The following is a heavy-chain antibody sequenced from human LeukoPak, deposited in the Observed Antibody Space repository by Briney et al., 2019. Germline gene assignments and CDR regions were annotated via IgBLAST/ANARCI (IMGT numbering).Heavy chain of an antibody. CDR3: ARGVAPTYGMDV. J-gene: IGHJ6*02. Sequence: GASVKVSCKASGYTFTGYYMHWVRQAPGQGLEWMGRINPNSGGTNYSQKFQGRVTITRDTSASTAYMELSSLRSEDTAVYYCARGVAPTYGMDVWGQGTTVTVSS. CDR1: GYTFTGYY. CDR2: INPNSGGT. V-gene: IGHV1-2*06. D-gene: IGHD2-15*01.